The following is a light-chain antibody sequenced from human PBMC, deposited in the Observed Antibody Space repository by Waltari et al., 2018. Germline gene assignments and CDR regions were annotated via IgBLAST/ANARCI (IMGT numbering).Light chain of an antibody. V-gene: IGKV3-11*01. CDR1: QNIGDY. CDR3: QNRRDWPLLT. Sequence: VLTQSPATLSLSPGDRATLSCRASQNIGDYLAWYQQKPGQAPRLLISAASNRATGVPARFSGSGSGTDFTLTSSSLEPEDFAVYYCQNRRDWPLLTFGGGTKVEIK. CDR2: AAS. J-gene: IGKJ4*01.